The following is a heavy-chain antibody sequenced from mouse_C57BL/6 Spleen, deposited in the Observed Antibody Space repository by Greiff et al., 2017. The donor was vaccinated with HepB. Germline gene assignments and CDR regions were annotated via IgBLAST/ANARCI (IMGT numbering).Heavy chain of an antibody. D-gene: IGHD1-1*01. CDR1: GYTFTNYW. J-gene: IGHJ2*01. V-gene: IGHV1-64*01. CDR2: IHPNSGST. CDR3: ARYYYASNY. Sequence: QVQLQQPGAELVKPGASVKLSCKASGYTFTNYWMHWVKQRPGQGLEWIVMIHPNSGSTNYNEKFKSKATLTVYKSSSTAYMQLSSLTSEVSAVYYCARYYYASNYWGQGTTLTVSS.